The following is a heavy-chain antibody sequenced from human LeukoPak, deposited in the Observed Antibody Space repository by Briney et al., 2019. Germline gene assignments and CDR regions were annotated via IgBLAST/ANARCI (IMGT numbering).Heavy chain of an antibody. D-gene: IGHD3-16*01. CDR3: ASAKVYAFDY. J-gene: IGHJ4*02. V-gene: IGHV3-48*01. Sequence: TGGSLRLSCAASGLTFSSYSMNWVRQAPGKGLEWVSYISSTTGTIYYADSVKGRFTISRDNGKNSLYLQMNSLRADDTAVYYCASAKVYAFDYWGQGTLVTVSS. CDR2: ISSTTGTI. CDR1: GLTFSSYS.